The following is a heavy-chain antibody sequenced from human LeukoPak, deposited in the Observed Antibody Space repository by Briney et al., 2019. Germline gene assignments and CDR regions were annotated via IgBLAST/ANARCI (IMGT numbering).Heavy chain of an antibody. J-gene: IGHJ6*02. Sequence: GGSLRLSCAASGFTFSDYYMSWIRQAPGKGLEWVSAISGSGGSTYYADSVKGRFTISRDNSKNTLYLQMNSLRAEDTAVYYCAKDLYCSGGSCAHGYYXGMDVWGQGTTVTVSS. CDR3: AKDLYCSGGSCAHGYYXGMDV. D-gene: IGHD2-15*01. CDR2: ISGSGGST. CDR1: GFTFSDYY. V-gene: IGHV3-23*01.